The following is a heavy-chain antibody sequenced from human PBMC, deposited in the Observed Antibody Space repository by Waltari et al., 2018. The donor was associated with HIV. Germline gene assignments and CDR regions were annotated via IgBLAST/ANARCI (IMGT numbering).Heavy chain of an antibody. CDR3: ARGIPAGRYETLTGQDY. D-gene: IGHD3-9*01. Sequence: QVQLVQSGAEVKTPGASVQVSCKASAYTFTSYAINWARPATGQGLEWMGWMNPNSGNTGYAQKFQGRVTMTRNASITTAYMELSSLRSEDTAVYFCARGIPAGRYETLTGQDYWGQGTLVTVSS. CDR2: MNPNSGNT. CDR1: AYTFTSYA. J-gene: IGHJ4*02. V-gene: IGHV1-8*01.